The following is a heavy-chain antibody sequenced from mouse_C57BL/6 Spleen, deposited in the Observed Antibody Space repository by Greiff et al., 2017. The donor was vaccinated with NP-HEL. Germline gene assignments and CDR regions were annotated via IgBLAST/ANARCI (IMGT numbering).Heavy chain of an antibody. V-gene: IGHV1-18*01. CDR1: GYTFTDYN. J-gene: IGHJ2*01. Sequence: DVKLQESGPELVKPGASVKIPCKASGYTFTDYNMDWVKQSHGKSLEWIGDINPNNGGTIYNQKFKGKATLTVDKSSSTAYMELRSLTSEDTAVYYCARSEGSPYGMDYWGQGTTLTVSS. D-gene: IGHD1-1*01. CDR3: ARSEGSPYGMDY. CDR2: INPNNGGT.